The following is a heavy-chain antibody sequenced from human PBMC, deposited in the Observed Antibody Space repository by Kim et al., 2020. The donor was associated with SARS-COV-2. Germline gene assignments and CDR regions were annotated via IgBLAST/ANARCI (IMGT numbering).Heavy chain of an antibody. CDR3: ARDSTYTSSSRGDY. V-gene: IGHV1-69*04. D-gene: IGHD6-6*01. Sequence: YGPKCQGRVTITADKSTGTAYMEVSSLRSEDTAVYYCARDSTYTSSSRGDYWGQGTLVTVSS. J-gene: IGHJ4*02.